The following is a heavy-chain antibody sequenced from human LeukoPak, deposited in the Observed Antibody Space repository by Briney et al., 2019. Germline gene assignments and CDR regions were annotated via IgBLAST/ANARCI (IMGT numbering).Heavy chain of an antibody. CDR2: INPNSGGT. CDR3: ARLGHPRYYYYYMDV. CDR1: GYTFTGYY. D-gene: IGHD3-16*01. Sequence: ASVKVSCKASGYTFTGYYMHWVRQAPGQGLEWMGWINPNSGGTNYAQKFQGRVTMTRDTSISTAYMELSRLRSDDTAVYYCARLGHPRYYYYYMDVWGQGTMVTVSS. V-gene: IGHV1-2*02. J-gene: IGHJ6*03.